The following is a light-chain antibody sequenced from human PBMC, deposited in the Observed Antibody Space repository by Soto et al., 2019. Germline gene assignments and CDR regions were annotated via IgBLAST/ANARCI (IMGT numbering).Light chain of an antibody. Sequence: HMAQSPSTLSASVGDRVTITCRASQNVSDWLAWYQQKPGKAPKLLIYKASTLERGVPSRFSGSGSGTDFTLTINSLQPNDFATYYCQQQGAFGQGTKVEIK. V-gene: IGKV1-5*03. CDR3: QQQGA. CDR2: KAS. J-gene: IGKJ1*01. CDR1: QNVSDW.